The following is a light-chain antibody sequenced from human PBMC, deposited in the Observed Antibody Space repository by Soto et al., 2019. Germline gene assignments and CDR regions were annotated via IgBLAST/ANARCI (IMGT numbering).Light chain of an antibody. Sequence: QAVVTQPPSVSGAPGQRVTISCTGSSSDIGAGYDVHWYQHLPGTAPKLLIYDNVNRPAGVPDRFSGSKSGTSASLAITGLQAEDEADYYCQSYDSSLSGSVFGTGTKVTVL. CDR2: DNV. V-gene: IGLV1-40*01. J-gene: IGLJ1*01. CDR1: SSDIGAGYD. CDR3: QSYDSSLSGSV.